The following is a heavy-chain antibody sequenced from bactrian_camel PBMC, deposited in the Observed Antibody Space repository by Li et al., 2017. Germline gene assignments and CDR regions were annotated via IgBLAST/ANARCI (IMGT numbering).Heavy chain of an antibody. D-gene: IGHD7*01. CDR2: IDEDGTT. CDR3: GVRGGTYCVEYLARGDGSY. CDR1: VYTYIRYC. Sequence: HVQLVESGGGSVQAGESLTLSCSAPVYTYIRYCGGWFRQAPGKEREGVATIDEDGTTTYADSVKGRFTISKDTAKNAIYLQMVTLKPEDTATYYCGVRGGTYCVEYLARGDGSYWGQGTQVTVS. J-gene: IGHJ4*01. V-gene: IGHV3S1*01.